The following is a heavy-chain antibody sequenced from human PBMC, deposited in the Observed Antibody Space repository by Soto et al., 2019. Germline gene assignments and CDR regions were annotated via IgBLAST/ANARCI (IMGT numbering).Heavy chain of an antibody. J-gene: IGHJ4*02. V-gene: IGHV1-69*08. Sequence: QVQLVQSGAEVKKPGSSVKVSCKASGGTFSSYTISWVRQAPGQGLEWMGRIIPILGIANYAQKFQGRVTITADKSTSTAYMELSSLRSEDTAVYYCARDVLDCSSTSCYDYWCQGTLVTVSS. CDR3: ARDVLDCSSTSCYDY. CDR1: GGTFSSYT. D-gene: IGHD2-2*01. CDR2: IIPILGIA.